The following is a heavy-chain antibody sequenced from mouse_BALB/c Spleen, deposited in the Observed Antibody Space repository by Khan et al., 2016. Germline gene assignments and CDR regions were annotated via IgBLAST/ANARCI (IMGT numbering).Heavy chain of an antibody. V-gene: IGHV1-77*01. CDR1: GYTFTDYY. Sequence: QVQLQQPGTELPRPGASVKLSCKASGYTFTDYYVNWVKQRTGKGLEWIGEIFPGSGSTYHNEMFKGKATLTADTSSSTAYMQLSSLTSEDSAVYFCARSYGGYFAMDYWGHGTSVTVSS. CDR3: ARSYGGYFAMDY. CDR2: IFPGSGST. J-gene: IGHJ4*01. D-gene: IGHD1-2*01.